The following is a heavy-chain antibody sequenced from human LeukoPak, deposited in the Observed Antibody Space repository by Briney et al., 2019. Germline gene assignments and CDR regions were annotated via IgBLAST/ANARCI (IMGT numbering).Heavy chain of an antibody. J-gene: IGHJ4*02. Sequence: ASVKVSCKASGYTFTSYDINWVRQATGQGLEWMGWMNPNSGNTGYAQKFQGRVTITRNTSISTAYMELSSLRSGDTAVYYCARGLTMVRGALYYFDYWGQGTLVTVSS. CDR1: GYTFTSYD. D-gene: IGHD3-10*01. CDR3: ARGLTMVRGALYYFDY. CDR2: MNPNSGNT. V-gene: IGHV1-8*03.